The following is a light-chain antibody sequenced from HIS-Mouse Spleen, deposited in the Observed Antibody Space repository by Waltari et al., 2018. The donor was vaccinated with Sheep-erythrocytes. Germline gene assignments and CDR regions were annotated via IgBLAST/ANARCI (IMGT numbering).Light chain of an antibody. V-gene: IGLV2-14*03. CDR2: DVS. J-gene: IGLJ3*02. CDR1: SSDVGGYNY. Sequence: QSALTQPASMSGSPGQSITISCTGTSSDVGGYNYVSWYQQHTGKAPKLMIYDVSNRPSGVSNRFSGSKSGNTASLTISGLQAEDEADYYCSSYTSSSTWVFGGGTKLTVL. CDR3: SSYTSSSTWV.